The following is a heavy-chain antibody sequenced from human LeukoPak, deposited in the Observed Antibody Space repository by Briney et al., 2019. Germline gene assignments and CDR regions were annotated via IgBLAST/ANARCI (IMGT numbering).Heavy chain of an antibody. J-gene: IGHJ6*02. Sequence: GVSLRLSCTAFGFSFNTFSMHWVRQIPGKGLEWVAVISYDESKIYYAGSVKGRFTISRDNSRSTLYLQMDSLRPDDTAVYYCARSNVPSKWWAYAMDVWGQGTMVTVSS. D-gene: IGHD2-8*01. CDR2: ISYDESKI. CDR1: GFSFNTFS. V-gene: IGHV3-30-3*01. CDR3: ARSNVPSKWWAYAMDV.